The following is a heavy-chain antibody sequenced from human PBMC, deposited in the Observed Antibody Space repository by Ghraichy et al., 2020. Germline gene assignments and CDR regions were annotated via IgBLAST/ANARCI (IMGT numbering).Heavy chain of an antibody. D-gene: IGHD1-26*01. CDR1: GGTFSSYA. Sequence: SVKVSCKASGGTFSSYAISWVRQAPGQGLEWMGGIIPIFGTANYAQKFQGRVTITADESTSTAYMELSSLRSEDTAVYYCARSTRGSYYGWSDYYYGMDVWGQGTTVTVSS. CDR2: IIPIFGTA. J-gene: IGHJ6*02. V-gene: IGHV1-69*13. CDR3: ARSTRGSYYGWSDYYYGMDV.